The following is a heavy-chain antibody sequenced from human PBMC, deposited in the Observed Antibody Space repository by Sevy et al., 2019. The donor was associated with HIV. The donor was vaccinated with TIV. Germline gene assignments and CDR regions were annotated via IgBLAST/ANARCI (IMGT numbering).Heavy chain of an antibody. D-gene: IGHD6-19*01. CDR3: AKIGSGSSGWYGAFDI. CDR2: ISGSGGST. J-gene: IGHJ3*02. V-gene: IGHV3-23*01. Sequence: GGSLRLSCAASGLTFSSYAMSWVRQAPGKGLEWVSTISGSGGSTYYADSVKGRFTISRDNSKNTLYLQMNSLRAEDTAVYYCAKIGSGSSGWYGAFDIWGQGTMVTVSS. CDR1: GLTFSSYA.